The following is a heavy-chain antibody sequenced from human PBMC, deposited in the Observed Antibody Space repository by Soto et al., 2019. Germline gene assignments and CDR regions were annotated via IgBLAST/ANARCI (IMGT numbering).Heavy chain of an antibody. J-gene: IGHJ4*02. CDR2: ISNDGSDK. Sequence: QVQLVESGGGVVQPGRSLRLSCAASGFTFSSYGMHWVRQAPGKGLEWVAVISNDGSDKYYADSVKGRFTISRDNSKNTLYLQMNSLIPEDTAVYYCAKDARSTHFDYWGQGTLVTVSS. CDR1: GFTFSSYG. V-gene: IGHV3-30*18. CDR3: AKDARSTHFDY.